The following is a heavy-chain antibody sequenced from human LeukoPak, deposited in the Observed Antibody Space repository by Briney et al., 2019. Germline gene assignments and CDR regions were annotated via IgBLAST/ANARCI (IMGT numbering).Heavy chain of an antibody. CDR1: GGTFSSYA. J-gene: IGHJ4*02. D-gene: IGHD3-22*01. CDR3: ARGAYYYDSSGYYEAFDY. CDR2: IIPIFGTA. V-gene: IGHV1-69*05. Sequence: GASVKVSCKASGGTFSSYAISWVRQAPGQGLEWMGGIIPIFGTANYAQKFQGRVTMTRDTSASTAYMELSSLRSEDMAVYYCARGAYYYDSSGYYEAFDYWGQGTLVTVSS.